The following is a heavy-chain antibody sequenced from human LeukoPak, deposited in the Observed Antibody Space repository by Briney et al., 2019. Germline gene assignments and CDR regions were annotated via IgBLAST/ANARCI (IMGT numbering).Heavy chain of an antibody. CDR1: GGSISSGSYY. V-gene: IGHV4-61*02. CDR3: ARDGDYGDPDIYFDY. CDR2: IYTSGST. J-gene: IGHJ4*02. Sequence: PSQTLSLTCTVSGGSISSGSYYWSWIRQPAGKGLEWIGRIYTSGSTNYNPPLKSRVTISVDTSKNQFSLKLSSVTAADTAVYYCARDGDYGDPDIYFDYWGQGTLVTVSS. D-gene: IGHD4-17*01.